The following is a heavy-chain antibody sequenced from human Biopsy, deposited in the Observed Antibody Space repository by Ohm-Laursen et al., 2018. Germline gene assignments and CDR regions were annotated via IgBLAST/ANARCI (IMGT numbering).Heavy chain of an antibody. CDR3: ARGNGPSA. V-gene: IGHV3-7*04. J-gene: IGHJ5*02. Sequence: SLRLSCTALGITFNSDWMSWARQAPGKGLEWVAIIREHGNEEFYVDSVKGRFTISGDNARNSVYLQMNSLRAEDTAIYYCARGNGPSAWGQGTLVTVSS. CDR2: IREHGNEE. CDR1: GITFNSDW. D-gene: IGHD4-11*01.